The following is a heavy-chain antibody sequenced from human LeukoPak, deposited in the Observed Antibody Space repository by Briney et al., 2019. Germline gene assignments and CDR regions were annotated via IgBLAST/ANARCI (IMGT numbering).Heavy chain of an antibody. V-gene: IGHV3-7*01. D-gene: IGHD3-16*01. CDR3: ARGLNTSPGVDY. CDR2: IKEDGSQK. Sequence: PGGSLRLSCAASGFSFSTNSMNWVRQAPGKGLEWVANIKEDGSQKYYVESVKGRFTVSRDNAKNSEYLQMSSLRDEDTAVYYCARGLNTSPGVDYWGQGTLVTVSS. J-gene: IGHJ4*02. CDR1: GFSFSTNS.